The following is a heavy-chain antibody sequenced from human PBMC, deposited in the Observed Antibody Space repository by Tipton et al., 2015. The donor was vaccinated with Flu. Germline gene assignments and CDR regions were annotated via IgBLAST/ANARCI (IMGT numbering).Heavy chain of an antibody. D-gene: IGHD3-3*02. J-gene: IGHJ5*02. CDR2: IYYSGNT. CDR1: GYSISSGYY. Sequence: TLSLTCIVSGYSISSGYYWGWIRQSPGKGLEWIVSIYYSGNTYYNPSLKSRVTISVDTSKNQFSLKLSSVTAADTAVYYCVRSLSRANWFDPWGQGTLVTVSS. V-gene: IGHV4-38-2*02. CDR3: VRSLSRANWFDP.